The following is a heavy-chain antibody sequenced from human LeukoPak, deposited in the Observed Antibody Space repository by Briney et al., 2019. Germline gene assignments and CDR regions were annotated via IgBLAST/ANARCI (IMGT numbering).Heavy chain of an antibody. V-gene: IGHV3-9*03. CDR2: IGWNSGSI. Sequence: GGSLRPSCAASGFTFSNYGMHWVRQAPGKGLEWVSGIGWNSGSIGYAVSVKGRFTISRDNAKSSLYLQMNSLRAEDMAFYYCAKDSERDTTMVIDYWGQGTLVTVSS. D-gene: IGHD5-18*01. CDR1: GFTFSNYG. J-gene: IGHJ4*02. CDR3: AKDSERDTTMVIDY.